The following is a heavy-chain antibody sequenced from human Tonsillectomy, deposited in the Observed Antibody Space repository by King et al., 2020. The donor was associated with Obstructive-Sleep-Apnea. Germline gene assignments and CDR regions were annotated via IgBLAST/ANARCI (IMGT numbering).Heavy chain of an antibody. CDR3: ARGDCSSFSCFTGFDP. CDR2: IIPILGIA. CDR1: GGTFSSYA. V-gene: IGHV1-69*10. J-gene: IGHJ5*02. Sequence: QLVQSGAEVKKPGSSVKVSCKASGGTFSSYAISWVRQAPGQGLEWMGGIIPILGIADYAQKFQGRVTITADKSTSTAYMELSSLRSEDTAVYYCARGDCSSFSCFTGFDPWGQGTLVTVSS. D-gene: IGHD2-2*02.